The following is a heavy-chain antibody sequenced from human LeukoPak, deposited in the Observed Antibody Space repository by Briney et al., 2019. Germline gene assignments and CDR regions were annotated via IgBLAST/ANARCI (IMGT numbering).Heavy chain of an antibody. J-gene: IGHJ4*02. Sequence: SVKVPCKASGGTFSSYAISWVRQAPGQGLEWMGRIIPIFGTANYAQKFQGRVTITTDESTSTAYMELSSLRSEDTAVYYCAITDCGGDCYPDYWGQGTLVTVSS. D-gene: IGHD2-21*02. V-gene: IGHV1-69*05. CDR3: AITDCGGDCYPDY. CDR1: GGTFSSYA. CDR2: IIPIFGTA.